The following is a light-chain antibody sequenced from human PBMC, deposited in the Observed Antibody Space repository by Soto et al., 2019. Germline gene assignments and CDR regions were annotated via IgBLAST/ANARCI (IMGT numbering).Light chain of an antibody. V-gene: IGKV1-6*01. CDR3: LQDHNYTRT. Sequence: AIQMTQSPSSLSASVGARVTITCRARQGIRNELGWYQQTTGKATKLLIYAASSLQSGVTSRFRGTGSGTEVTHTIRIQQPEDFATDYCLQDHNYTRTFGQGTKGAI. J-gene: IGKJ1*01. CDR1: QGIRNE. CDR2: AAS.